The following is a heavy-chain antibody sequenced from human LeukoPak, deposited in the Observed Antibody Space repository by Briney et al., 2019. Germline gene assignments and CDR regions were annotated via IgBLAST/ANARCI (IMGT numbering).Heavy chain of an antibody. CDR2: IIPIFGTA. J-gene: IGHJ4*02. D-gene: IGHD2-2*02. Sequence: SVKVSCKASGGIFSSYAITWVRQAPGQGLEWMGGIIPIFGTANYAQKFQGRVTITTDESTSTAYMELSSLRSEDTAVYYCAGQRDPYCSSISCYTGFDYWGQGTLVTVSS. V-gene: IGHV1-69*05. CDR1: GGIFSSYA. CDR3: AGQRDPYCSSISCYTGFDY.